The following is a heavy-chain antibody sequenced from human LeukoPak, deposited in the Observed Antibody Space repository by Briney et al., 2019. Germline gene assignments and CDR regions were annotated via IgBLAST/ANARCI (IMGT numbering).Heavy chain of an antibody. D-gene: IGHD2/OR15-2a*01. J-gene: IGHJ4*02. CDR2: TYSEGIY. CDR3: GSSEVGTTTSTIYDF. Sequence: SETLSLTCKVSGGSVNDYRWSWIRHTAGKGLEWIGRTYSEGIYNYNPSLESRLTMSVDTSMNQFSLRLNSVTAADTAVYYCGSSEVGTTTSTIYDFWGRGTLVTVSS. V-gene: IGHV4-4*07. CDR1: GGSVNDYR.